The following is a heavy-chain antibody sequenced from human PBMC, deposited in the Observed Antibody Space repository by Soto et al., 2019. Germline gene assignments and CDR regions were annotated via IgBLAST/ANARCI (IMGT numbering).Heavy chain of an antibody. D-gene: IGHD1-1*01. J-gene: IGHJ2*01. CDR1: GYTFTGYY. V-gene: IGHV1-2*04. CDR3: ARDGGTTGTTGWYFDL. CDR2: INPNSGGT. Sequence: QVQLVQSGAEVKKPGASVKVSCKASGYTFTGYYMHWVRQAPGQGLEWMGWINPNSGGTNYAQKFQGWVTMTRDTSISTAYMELSRLRSDDTAVYYCARDGGTTGTTGWYFDLWGRGTLVTVSS.